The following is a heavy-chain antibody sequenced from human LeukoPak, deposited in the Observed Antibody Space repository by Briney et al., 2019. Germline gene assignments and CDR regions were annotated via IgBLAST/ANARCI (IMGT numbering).Heavy chain of an antibody. D-gene: IGHD6-13*01. CDR3: ARGFSSTKFGGYSSSDYFDY. CDR2: ISAYNGNT. V-gene: IGHV1-18*01. Sequence: ASVKVSCKASGYTFTSYGISWVRQAPGQGLEWMGWISAYNGNTNYAQRLQGRVTMTTDTSTSTAYMELSSLRSEDTAVYYCARGFSSTKFGGYSSSDYFDYWGQGTLVTVSS. J-gene: IGHJ4*02. CDR1: GYTFTSYG.